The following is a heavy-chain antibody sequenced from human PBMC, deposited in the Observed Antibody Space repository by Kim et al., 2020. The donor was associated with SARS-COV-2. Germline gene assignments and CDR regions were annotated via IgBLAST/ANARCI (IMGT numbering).Heavy chain of an antibody. CDR2: IRDSAGNT. CDR3: AKVVYSNGYHFHDY. V-gene: IGHV3-23*01. CDR1: GFTFSSHA. J-gene: IGHJ4*02. Sequence: GGSLRLSCAASGFTFSSHAMSWVRQAPGKGLEWVSAIRDSAGNTYYADSVKGRFTISRDTSKRTLYLQMNSLRVEDTAIYYCAKVVYSNGYHFHDYWGQGTLVTVSS. D-gene: IGHD6-19*01.